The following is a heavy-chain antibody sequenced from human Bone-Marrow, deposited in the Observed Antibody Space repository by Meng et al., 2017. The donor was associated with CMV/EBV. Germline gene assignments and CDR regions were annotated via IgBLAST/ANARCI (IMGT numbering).Heavy chain of an antibody. D-gene: IGHD3-22*01. CDR3: ANSVTYDSSGYFDY. CDR1: GFSFDDYA. J-gene: IGHJ4*02. V-gene: IGHV3-43D*03. CDR2: ISWDGGST. Sequence: GGSLRLSCAASGFSFDDYAMHWVRQAPGKGLEWVSLISWDGGSTYYADSVKGRFTISRDNSKNSLYLQMNSLRAEDTAVYYCANSVTYDSSGYFDYWGQGTLVTVSS.